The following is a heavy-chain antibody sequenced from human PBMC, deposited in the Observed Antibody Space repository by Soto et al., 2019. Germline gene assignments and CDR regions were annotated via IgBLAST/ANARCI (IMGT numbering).Heavy chain of an antibody. Sequence: QVPLVQSGAEVRKPGASVTVSCRSSGDSFNDYYIHWVRQAHGQGFEWMGWINPNGGVTKYAQKFQGWVSMTRATSIRTVYMQLRRIRSDDTAVYYCARESGGATATLDYYYFYMDVWGTGTTVTVSS. D-gene: IGHD5-12*01. V-gene: IGHV1-2*04. CDR1: GDSFNDYY. CDR3: ARESGGATATLDYYYFYMDV. J-gene: IGHJ6*03. CDR2: INPNGGVT.